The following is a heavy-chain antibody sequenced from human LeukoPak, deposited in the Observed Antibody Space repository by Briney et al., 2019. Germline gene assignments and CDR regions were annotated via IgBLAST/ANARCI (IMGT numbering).Heavy chain of an antibody. CDR2: IYYRGGT. J-gene: IGHJ4*02. Sequence: SETLSLTRTVSGGSIRIGGYYCGSSRQPPGKCHEWIWYIYYRGGTYYNPSLKSRVTISVDTSKNQFSRMRSSVTAADTAVYYCAIEGGGATTAFDYWGQGTLVTVSS. CDR1: GGSIRIGGYY. CDR3: AIEGGGATTAFDY. V-gene: IGHV4-31*03. D-gene: IGHD1-26*01.